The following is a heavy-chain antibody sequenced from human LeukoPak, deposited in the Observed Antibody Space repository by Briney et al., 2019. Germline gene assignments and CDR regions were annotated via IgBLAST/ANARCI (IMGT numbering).Heavy chain of an antibody. CDR1: GGSTSSYY. Sequence: SETLSLTCTVSGGSTSSYYWSWIRQPPGKGLEWIGYIYYSGSTNYNPSLKSRVTISVDTSKNQFSLKLSSVTAADTAVYYCARDEVPYGMDVWGQGTTVTVSS. V-gene: IGHV4-59*01. J-gene: IGHJ6*02. D-gene: IGHD1-1*01. CDR2: IYYSGST. CDR3: ARDEVPYGMDV.